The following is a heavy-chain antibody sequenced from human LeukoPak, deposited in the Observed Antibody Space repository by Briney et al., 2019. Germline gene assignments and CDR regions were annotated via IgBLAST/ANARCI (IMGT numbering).Heavy chain of an antibody. CDR2: ISSSSSYI. CDR3: ARDYDSSGYWFDY. D-gene: IGHD3-22*01. CDR1: GFTFSSYS. J-gene: IGHJ4*02. V-gene: IGHV3-21*01. Sequence: PGGSLRLSCAASGFTFSSYSMNWVRQAPGKGLEWVSSISSSSSYIYYADSVKGRFTISRDNAKNSLYLQMNSLRAEDTAVYYCARDYDSSGYWFDYWGQRTLVTVSS.